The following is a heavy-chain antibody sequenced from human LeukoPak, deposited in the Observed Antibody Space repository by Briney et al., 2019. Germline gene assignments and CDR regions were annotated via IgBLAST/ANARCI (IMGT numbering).Heavy chain of an antibody. CDR3: ARENSGSSRAFDY. CDR1: GGTFSSYA. Sequence: ASVKVSCKASGGTFSSYAISWVRQAPGQGLEWMGIINPSGGSTSYAQKFQGRVTMTRDTSTSTVYMELSSLRSEDTAVYYCARENSGSSRAFDYWGQGTLVTVSS. J-gene: IGHJ4*02. D-gene: IGHD5-12*01. CDR2: INPSGGST. V-gene: IGHV1-46*03.